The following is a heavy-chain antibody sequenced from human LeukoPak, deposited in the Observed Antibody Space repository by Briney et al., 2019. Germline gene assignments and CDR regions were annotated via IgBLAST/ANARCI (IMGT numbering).Heavy chain of an antibody. V-gene: IGHV4-59*01. CDR1: GGSISSYY. CDR2: IYYSGST. CDR3: ARGEAAAGTGFDY. J-gene: IGHJ4*02. Sequence: SETLSLTCTVSGGSISSYYWSWIRQPPGKGLEWIGYIYYSGSTNYNPSLKSRVTISVDTSKNQFSLKLSSVTAADTAVYYCARGEAAAGTGFDYWGQGTLATVSS. D-gene: IGHD6-13*01.